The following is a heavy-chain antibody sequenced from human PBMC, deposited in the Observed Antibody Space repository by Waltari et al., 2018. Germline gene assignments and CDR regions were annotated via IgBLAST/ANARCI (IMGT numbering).Heavy chain of an antibody. CDR2: IYHSGST. D-gene: IGHD5-12*01. CDR1: GYSISSGYY. Sequence: QVQLQESGPGLVKPSETLSLTCAVSGYSISSGYYWGWIRQPPGKGLEWIGSIYHSGSTYYNPSLKSRVTISVDTSKNQFSLKRSSVTAADTAVYYCARIRRDGYNLFDYWGQGTLVTVSS. J-gene: IGHJ4*02. CDR3: ARIRRDGYNLFDY. V-gene: IGHV4-38-2*01.